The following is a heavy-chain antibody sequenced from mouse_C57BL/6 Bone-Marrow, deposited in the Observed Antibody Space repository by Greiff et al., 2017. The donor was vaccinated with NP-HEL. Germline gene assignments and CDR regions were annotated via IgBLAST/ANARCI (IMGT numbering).Heavy chain of an antibody. D-gene: IGHD1-1*02. J-gene: IGHJ2*01. V-gene: IGHV1-82*01. CDR3: ARRYYPLDY. CDR2: IYPGDGDT. CDR1: GYAFSSSW. Sequence: VQRVESGPELVKPGASVKISCKASGYAFSSSWMNWVKQRPGKGLEWIGRIYPGDGDTNYNGKFKGKATLTADKSSSTAYMQLSSLTSEDSAVYFCARRYYPLDYWGQGTTLTVSS.